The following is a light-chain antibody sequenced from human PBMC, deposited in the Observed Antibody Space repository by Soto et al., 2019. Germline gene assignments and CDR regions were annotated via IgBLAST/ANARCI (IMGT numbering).Light chain of an antibody. J-gene: IGLJ2*01. V-gene: IGLV2-8*01. Sequence: QSVLTQPPSASGSPGQSVTISCSGITNDVGGYNYVSWFQQHPGKAPKLIIYDVTKRPSGVPDRFSGSRSGNTASLTVSGLQAEDEADYYCSSFAGTNYCVVFGGGTKVTVL. CDR3: SSFAGTNYCVV. CDR2: DVT. CDR1: TNDVGGYNY.